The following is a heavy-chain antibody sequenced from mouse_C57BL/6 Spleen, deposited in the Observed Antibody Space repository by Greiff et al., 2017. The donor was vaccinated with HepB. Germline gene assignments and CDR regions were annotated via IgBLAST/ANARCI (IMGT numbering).Heavy chain of an antibody. J-gene: IGHJ2*01. V-gene: IGHV1-69*01. Sequence: QVQLKQPGAELVMPGASVKLSCKASGYTFTSYWMHWVKQRPGQGLEWIGEIDPSDSYTNYNQKFKGKSTLTVDKSSSTAYMQLSSLTSEDSAVYYCARYDGYYVFDYWGQGTTLTVSS. D-gene: IGHD2-3*01. CDR3: ARYDGYYVFDY. CDR2: IDPSDSYT. CDR1: GYTFTSYW.